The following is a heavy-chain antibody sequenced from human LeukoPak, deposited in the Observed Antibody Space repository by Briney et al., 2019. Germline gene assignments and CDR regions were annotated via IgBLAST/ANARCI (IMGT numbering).Heavy chain of an antibody. CDR1: GYSINNYW. Sequence: GESLKISCKGSGYSINNYWIGWVRQMPGKGLERMGIIYPADSDIRYSPSFQGQVTISAGKSISTAYLRWSSLKASDTAMYYCARQEYCSGGSCYTWLDPWGQGTLVTVSS. D-gene: IGHD2-15*01. CDR3: ARQEYCSGGSCYTWLDP. J-gene: IGHJ5*02. V-gene: IGHV5-51*01. CDR2: IYPADSDI.